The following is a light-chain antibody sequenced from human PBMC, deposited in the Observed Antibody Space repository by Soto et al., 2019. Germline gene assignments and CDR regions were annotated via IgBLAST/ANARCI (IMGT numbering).Light chain of an antibody. CDR3: LQDYNYPYT. Sequence: AIQMTQSPSPLSASVGDRVTITCRASQGISNDLGWYQQKPWKAPKLLIYSASSLRSGVPSRCSVSGSGTDLNLTIRSLQPEDVASYYCLQDYNYPYTFGQGTKLEIK. CDR1: QGISND. CDR2: SAS. V-gene: IGKV1-6*01. J-gene: IGKJ2*01.